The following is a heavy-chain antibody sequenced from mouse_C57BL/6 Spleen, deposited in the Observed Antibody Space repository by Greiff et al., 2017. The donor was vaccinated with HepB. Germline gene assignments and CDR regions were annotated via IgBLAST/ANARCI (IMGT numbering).Heavy chain of an antibody. V-gene: IGHV1-39*01. Sequence: EVKLQESGPELVKPGASVKISCKASGYSFTDYNMNWVKQSNGKSLEWIGVINPNYGTTSYNQKFKGKATLTVDQSSSTAYMQLNSLTSEDSAVYYCAREGATSWYFDVWGTGTTVTVSS. J-gene: IGHJ1*03. CDR1: GYSFTDYN. CDR3: AREGATSWYFDV. CDR2: INPNYGTT.